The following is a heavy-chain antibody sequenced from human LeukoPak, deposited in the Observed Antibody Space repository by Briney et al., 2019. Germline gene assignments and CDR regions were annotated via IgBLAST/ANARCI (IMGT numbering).Heavy chain of an antibody. V-gene: IGHV3-48*01. CDR3: AKGRVGTNGVLEH. CDR1: GFTFSSYT. J-gene: IGHJ1*01. Sequence: GGSLRLSCAASGFTFSSYTMNWVRQAPGKGLEWVSSISSSSSAIYYAASVKGRFTISRDNAKNSLYLQINSLRADDTAVYYCAKGRVGTNGVLEHWGQGTLVTVSS. CDR2: ISSSSSAI. D-gene: IGHD1-26*01.